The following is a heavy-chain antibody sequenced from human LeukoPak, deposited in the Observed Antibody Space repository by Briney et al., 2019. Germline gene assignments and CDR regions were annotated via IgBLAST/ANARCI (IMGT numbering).Heavy chain of an antibody. CDR3: AKVIDYGALDACDI. CDR1: GFSFHSYA. D-gene: IGHD4-17*01. CDR2: ISGSSVST. Sequence: GGSLKLSCAASGFSFHSYAMTWVRQTPGGGLEGVAGISGSSVSTHYADSVKGRFTISRDNSKNTLFRQLNSLRAEDTAIYYCAKVIDYGALDACDIWGQGTMVTVSS. V-gene: IGHV3-23*01. J-gene: IGHJ3*02.